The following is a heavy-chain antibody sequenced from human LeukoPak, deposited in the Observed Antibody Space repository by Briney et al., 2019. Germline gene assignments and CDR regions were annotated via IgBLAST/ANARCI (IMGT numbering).Heavy chain of an antibody. CDR1: GFIFFNYG. CDR3: ARAEPQYCSSTSCYEGKFDY. V-gene: IGHV3-23*01. CDR2: IGGSGLWT. Sequence: GRSLRLSCTASGFIFFNYGMTWVRQAPGKKLEWVSGIGGSGLWTYYVDSVKGRFTISRDNSKNTLYLQMNSLRAEDTAVYYCARAEPQYCSSTSCYEGKFDYWGQGTLVTVSS. J-gene: IGHJ4*02. D-gene: IGHD2-2*01.